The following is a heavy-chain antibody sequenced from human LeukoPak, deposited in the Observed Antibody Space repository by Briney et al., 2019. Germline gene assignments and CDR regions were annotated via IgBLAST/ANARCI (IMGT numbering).Heavy chain of an antibody. CDR2: ISGSGGST. Sequence: GGSLRLSCAASGFTFSSYAMSWVRQAPGKGLEGVSAISGSGGSTYFADTVKGRFTISRDNYKNTLYLQMNSLRAEDTAVYYWAKLRRGCSSTSCYGQYYFDYWGQGTLVTVSS. V-gene: IGHV3-23*01. CDR1: GFTFSSYA. CDR3: AKLRRGCSSTSCYGQYYFDY. J-gene: IGHJ4*02. D-gene: IGHD2-2*01.